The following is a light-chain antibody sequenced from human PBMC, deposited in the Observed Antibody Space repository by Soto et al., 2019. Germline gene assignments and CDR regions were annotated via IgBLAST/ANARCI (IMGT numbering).Light chain of an antibody. V-gene: IGKV3-15*01. Sequence: IIMTHSPAFLSVSPGERATLSCRASQSISSYLAWYQQKPGQAPRLLIYGASTRATGVPARFSGSGSGTEFTLTISSLQSEDSAVYYCQQYSHWPPYTFGQGTKLEIK. CDR3: QQYSHWPPYT. J-gene: IGKJ2*01. CDR2: GAS. CDR1: QSISSY.